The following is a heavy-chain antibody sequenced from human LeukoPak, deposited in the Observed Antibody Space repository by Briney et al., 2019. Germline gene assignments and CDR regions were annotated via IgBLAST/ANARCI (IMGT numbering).Heavy chain of an antibody. J-gene: IGHJ4*02. CDR3: ATRGSSSETDY. Sequence: PSETLSLTCAVYGGSFSGYYWSWIRQPPGKGLEWIGEINHSGSTNYNPSLKSRVTISVDTSKNQFSLKLSSVTAAGTAVYYCATRGSSSETDYWGQGTLVTVSS. D-gene: IGHD6-6*01. CDR1: GGSFSGYY. CDR2: INHSGST. V-gene: IGHV4-34*01.